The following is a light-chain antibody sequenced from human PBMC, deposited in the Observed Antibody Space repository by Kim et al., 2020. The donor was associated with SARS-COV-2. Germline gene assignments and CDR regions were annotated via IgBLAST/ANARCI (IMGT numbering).Light chain of an antibody. CDR2: SDI. Sequence: SYELTQPPSVSVAPGKTARITCGGNNIGSKSVHWYQQKPGQAPVLVIYSDIDRPAGIPERFSGSNSGNTSTLTISRVEAGDEADYYCQVWDSSSDHPVFGGVTQLTVL. J-gene: IGLJ3*02. V-gene: IGLV3-21*04. CDR1: NIGSKS. CDR3: QVWDSSSDHPV.